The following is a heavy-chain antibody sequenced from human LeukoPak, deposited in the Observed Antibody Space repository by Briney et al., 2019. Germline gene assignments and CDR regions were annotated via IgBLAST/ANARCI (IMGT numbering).Heavy chain of an antibody. J-gene: IGHJ6*02. CDR1: GYSFTSYW. V-gene: IGHV5-51*01. CDR2: IYPGDSDT. D-gene: IGHD3-10*01. CDR3: ARRVYYGWGRDSVMDV. Sequence: GESLKISCKGSGYSFTSYWIGWVRQMPGKGLEWMGIIYPGDSDTRYSPSFQGQVTISADKSISTAYLQWSSLKASDTAMYYCARRVYYGWGRDSVMDVGGQGTRVTVS.